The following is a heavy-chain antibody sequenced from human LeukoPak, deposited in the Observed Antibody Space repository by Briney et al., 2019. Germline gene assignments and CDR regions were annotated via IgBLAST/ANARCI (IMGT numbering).Heavy chain of an antibody. V-gene: IGHV3-66*01. CDR1: GFTVSSNY. CDR2: IYSGGST. J-gene: IGHJ4*02. Sequence: GGSLRLSCAASGFTVSSNYMSWVRQAPGKGLEWVSVIYSGGSTYYADSVKGRFTISRDNSKNTLYLQMNSLRAEDTAVYYCARDHDSGYYFDYWGQGTLVIVSS. D-gene: IGHD3-22*01. CDR3: ARDHDSGYYFDY.